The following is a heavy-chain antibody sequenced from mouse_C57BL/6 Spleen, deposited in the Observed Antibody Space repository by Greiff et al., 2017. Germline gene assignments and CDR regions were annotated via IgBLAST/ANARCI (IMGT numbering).Heavy chain of an antibody. D-gene: IGHD1-1*01. CDR2: IYPRDGST. J-gene: IGHJ1*03. CDR1: GYTFTDHT. V-gene: IGHV1-78*01. Sequence: QVQLQQSDSELVKPGASVKISCKVSGYTFTDHTIHWMKQRPEQGLEWIGYIYPRDGSTKYNEKVKGKATLTADKSSSTAYMQLNSLTSEDSAVYFCAREGDYYGSRPRYFDVWGTGTTVTVSS. CDR3: AREGDYYGSRPRYFDV.